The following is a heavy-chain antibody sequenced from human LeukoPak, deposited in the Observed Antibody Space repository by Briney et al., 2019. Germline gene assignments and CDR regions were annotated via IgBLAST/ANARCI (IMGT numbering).Heavy chain of an antibody. CDR1: GFPFRRYW. J-gene: IGHJ4*02. CDR3: ARDHNYGSDY. Sequence: GSLELSCAASGFPFRRYWMRLVRQAPGKGLEWVANIKEDGSEKYYVDSVKGRFTISRDSAKNSLYLQMNSLRVEDTAVYYCARDHNYGSDYWGQGTLVTVSS. V-gene: IGHV3-7*03. CDR2: IKEDGSEK. D-gene: IGHD5-18*01.